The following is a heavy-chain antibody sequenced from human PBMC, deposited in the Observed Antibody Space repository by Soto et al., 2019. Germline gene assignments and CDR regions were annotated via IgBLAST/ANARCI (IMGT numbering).Heavy chain of an antibody. J-gene: IGHJ5*02. CDR1: GGTFSNYA. Sequence: QVHLVQSGAEVKKPGSSVNVSCKASGGTFSNYAITWVRQAPGQGLEWVGRIIPIFGTTNVAQKFQGRVTITANVSTTTAYTDLRCLRSNYTAGYDWENDGGTDVYFGNWLFPWGQVIL. CDR2: IIPIFGTT. D-gene: IGHD1-1*01. CDR3: ENDGGTDVYFGNWLFP. V-gene: IGHV1-69*15.